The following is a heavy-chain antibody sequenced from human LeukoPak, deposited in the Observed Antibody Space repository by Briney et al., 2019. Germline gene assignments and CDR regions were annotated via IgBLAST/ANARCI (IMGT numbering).Heavy chain of an antibody. D-gene: IGHD3-22*01. CDR2: IIPIFGTA. CDR1: GSNFNSLA. J-gene: IGHJ4*02. Sequence: APVKVSRKASGSNFNSLAISRGRKAPGQRPEWKGGIIPIFGTANYAQKFQGRVTITADESTSTAYMELSSLRSEDTAVYYCARELRGYYDSSGYYDYWGQGTLVTVSS. CDR3: ARELRGYYDSSGYYDY. V-gene: IGHV1-69*01.